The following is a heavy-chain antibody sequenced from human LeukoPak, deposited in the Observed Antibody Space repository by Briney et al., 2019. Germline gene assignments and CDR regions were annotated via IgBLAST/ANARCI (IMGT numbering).Heavy chain of an antibody. CDR3: AELGITMIGGV. CDR2: ISSSGSTI. J-gene: IGHJ6*04. V-gene: IGHV3-48*03. Sequence: GGSLRLSCPASGFTFSSYEMNWVRQAPGKGLEWVSYISSSGSTIYYADSVKGRFTISRDNAKNSLYLQMNSLRAEDTAVYYCAELGITMIGGVWGKGTTITISS. CDR1: GFTFSSYE. D-gene: IGHD3-10*02.